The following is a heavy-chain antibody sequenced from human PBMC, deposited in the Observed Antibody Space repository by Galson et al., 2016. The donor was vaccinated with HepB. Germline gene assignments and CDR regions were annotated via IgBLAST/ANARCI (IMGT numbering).Heavy chain of an antibody. CDR1: GFSFSNYG. D-gene: IGHD2-21*01. CDR3: ARDDDLWARRSAMDV. V-gene: IGHV3-21*01. Sequence: SLRLSCAASGFSFSNYGMNWVRQAPGRGLEWVSHINNIGSHIYHAESVKGRLTISSDNAKNSLYLQMNSLRVEDTAIYYCARDDDLWARRSAMDVWGQGTKVTVAS. CDR2: INNIGSHI. J-gene: IGHJ6*02.